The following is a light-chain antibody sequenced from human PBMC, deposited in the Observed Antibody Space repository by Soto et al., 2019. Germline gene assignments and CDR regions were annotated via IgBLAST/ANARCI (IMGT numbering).Light chain of an antibody. J-gene: IGLJ1*01. CDR3: SSYTYSSTPYV. Sequence: QSVLTQPASVSGSPGQSITISCTGTSSDVGGYNYVSWYQQHPGKAPKLMIYEVSNRPSGVSNRFSGSKPGNTASLTISGLQAEDEADYYCSSYTYSSTPYVFGAGTKLTVL. V-gene: IGLV2-14*01. CDR1: SSDVGGYNY. CDR2: EVS.